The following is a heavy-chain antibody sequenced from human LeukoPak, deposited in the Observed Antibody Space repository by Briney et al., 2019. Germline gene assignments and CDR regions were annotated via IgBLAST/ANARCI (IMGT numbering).Heavy chain of an antibody. Sequence: SETLSLTCAVYGGSFSGYYWSWIRQPPGKGLEWIGEINHSGSTNYKPSLKSRVTISVDTSKNQVSLKLRSVPAAAPAVYYCARDRYYYGSGSYPYMDVWGKGTTVTISS. D-gene: IGHD3-10*01. V-gene: IGHV4-34*01. J-gene: IGHJ6*03. CDR3: ARDRYYYGSGSYPYMDV. CDR2: INHSGST. CDR1: GGSFSGYY.